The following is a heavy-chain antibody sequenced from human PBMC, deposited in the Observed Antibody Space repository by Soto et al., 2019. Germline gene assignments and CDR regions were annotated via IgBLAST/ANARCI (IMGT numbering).Heavy chain of an antibody. Sequence: VQLVESGGGVVQPGRSLRLSCAASGFTFSSYGMHWVRQAPGKGLEWVAVIWYDGSNKYYADSVKGRFTISRDNSKNTLYLQMNSLRAEDTAVYYCASMGVGLHDYWGQGTLVTVSS. CDR1: GFTFSSYG. CDR3: ASMGVGLHDY. V-gene: IGHV3-33*01. D-gene: IGHD2-15*01. CDR2: IWYDGSNK. J-gene: IGHJ4*02.